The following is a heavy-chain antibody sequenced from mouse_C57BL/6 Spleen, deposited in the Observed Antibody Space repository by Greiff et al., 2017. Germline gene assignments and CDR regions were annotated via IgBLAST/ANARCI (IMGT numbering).Heavy chain of an antibody. V-gene: IGHV1-80*01. D-gene: IGHD2-5*01. CDR3: ARAYYSNYAWCAY. CDR2: IYPGDGYT. CDR1: GYAFSSYW. J-gene: IGHJ3*01. Sequence: QVQLKESGAELVKPGASVKISCKASGYAFSSYWMNWVKQRPGKGLEWIGQIYPGDGYTNYNGKFKGKATLTADKSSSTAYMQLSSLTSEDSAVYFCARAYYSNYAWCAYWGQGTLVTVSA.